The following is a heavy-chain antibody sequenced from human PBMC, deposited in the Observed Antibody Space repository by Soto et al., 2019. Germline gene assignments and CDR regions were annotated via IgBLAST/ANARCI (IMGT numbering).Heavy chain of an antibody. CDR3: AADRLWYRSGQGMNWFDP. Sequence: ASVKVSCKASGGTFSSYRINWVRQAPGQGLEWVGGIVPIYRTADYAQKFQGRVTITRDMSTSTAYMELSSLRSEDTAVYYCAADRLWYRSGQGMNWFDPWGQGSLVTVSS. V-gene: IGHV1-69*05. J-gene: IGHJ5*02. CDR2: IVPIYRTA. CDR1: GGTFSSYR. D-gene: IGHD6-19*01.